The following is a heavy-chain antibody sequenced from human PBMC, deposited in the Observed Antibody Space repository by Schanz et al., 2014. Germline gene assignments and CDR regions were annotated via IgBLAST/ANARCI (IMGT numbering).Heavy chain of an antibody. J-gene: IGHJ3*02. Sequence: QVQLVQSGAEVKKPGASVKVSCKASGYTFTDYGVIWVRQAPGQGLEWMGWINGYNGHTLYAQKFQGRVTMTTDKSTSTAYMELSSLRSDDTAVYYCARGGGPEDVFDIWGQGTILTVSS. CDR2: INGYNGHT. D-gene: IGHD5-12*01. V-gene: IGHV1-18*01. CDR3: ARGGGPEDVFDI. CDR1: GYTFTDYG.